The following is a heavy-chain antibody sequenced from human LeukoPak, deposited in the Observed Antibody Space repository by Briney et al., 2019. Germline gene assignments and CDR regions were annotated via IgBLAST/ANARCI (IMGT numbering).Heavy chain of an antibody. D-gene: IGHD4-23*01. Sequence: GGSLRLSCAASGFTFSSHGMHWVRQAPGKGLEWVAVISYDGSNKYYADSVKGRFTISRDNSKNTLYLQMNSLRAEDTAVYYCARDRIPYGGNSGVDYWGQGTLVTVSS. CDR1: GFTFSSHG. CDR3: ARDRIPYGGNSGVDY. V-gene: IGHV3-30*19. CDR2: ISYDGSNK. J-gene: IGHJ4*02.